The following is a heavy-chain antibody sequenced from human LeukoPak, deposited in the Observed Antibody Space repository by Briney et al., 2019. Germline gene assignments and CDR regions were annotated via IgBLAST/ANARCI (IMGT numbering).Heavy chain of an antibody. CDR3: ARDRDGYNYFDY. D-gene: IGHD5-24*01. CDR1: GFTFDDYA. Sequence: GGSLRLSCAASGFTFDDYAMHWVRQAPGKGLEWVSSISSSSSYIYYADSVKGRFTISRDNAKNSLYLQMNSLRAEDTAVYYCARDRDGYNYFDYWGQGTLVTVSS. J-gene: IGHJ4*02. CDR2: ISSSSSYI. V-gene: IGHV3-21*01.